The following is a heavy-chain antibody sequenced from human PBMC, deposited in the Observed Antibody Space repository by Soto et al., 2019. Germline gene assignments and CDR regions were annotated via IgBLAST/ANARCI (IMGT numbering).Heavy chain of an antibody. CDR1: GFTFSSYG. Sequence: GSLRLSCAASGFTFSSYGMHWVRQAPGKGLEWVAVISYDGSNKYYADSVKGRFTISRDNSKNTLYLQMNSLRAEDTAVYYCAKDLAHWYSSSFLKKRSYYGMDVWGQGTTVTVSS. D-gene: IGHD6-6*01. V-gene: IGHV3-30*18. CDR2: ISYDGSNK. CDR3: AKDLAHWYSSSFLKKRSYYGMDV. J-gene: IGHJ6*02.